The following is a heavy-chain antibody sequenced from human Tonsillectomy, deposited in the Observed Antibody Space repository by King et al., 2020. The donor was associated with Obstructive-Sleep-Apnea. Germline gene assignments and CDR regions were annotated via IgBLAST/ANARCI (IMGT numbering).Heavy chain of an antibody. CDR1: GFTFSDPY. J-gene: IGHJ3*01. Sequence: QLVQSGGGLVQPGGSLRLSCAASGFTFSDPYMDWVRQAPGKGLEWVGRVRNKANSYTTENAASVKGRFTISRDDSSNSLYLQMNSLKTEDTAVYYCARGSRGAFDFWGQGTMVSVSA. V-gene: IGHV3-72*01. D-gene: IGHD1-26*01. CDR2: VRNKANSYTT. CDR3: ARGSRGAFDF.